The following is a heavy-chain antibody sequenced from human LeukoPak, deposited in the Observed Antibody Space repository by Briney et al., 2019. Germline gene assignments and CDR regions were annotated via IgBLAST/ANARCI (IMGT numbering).Heavy chain of an antibody. J-gene: IGHJ4*02. V-gene: IGHV3-30-3*01. CDR2: ISYDGSDK. CDR3: ARESIAIGVFDY. CDR1: GFTFSSYA. Sequence: PGRSLRLSCAASGFTFSSYAMHWVRQAPGKGLEWVAVISYDGSDKYYADSVKGRFTISRDNSKNTLYLQMNSLRADDTAVYYCARESIAIGVFDYWGQGTLVTVSS.